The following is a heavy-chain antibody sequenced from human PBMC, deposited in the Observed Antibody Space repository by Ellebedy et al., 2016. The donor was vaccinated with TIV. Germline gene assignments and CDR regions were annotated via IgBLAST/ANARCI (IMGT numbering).Heavy chain of an antibody. Sequence: GESLKISCAVSGFTFSRYAMSWVRQAPGKGLEWVSGIFGSGGGISYADSVKGRFTISRDNSKSMVHLQMNSLRPEDTAVYYCAKDRTSGDGYWVFDQWGQGTLVTVSS. CDR3: AKDRTSGDGYWVFDQ. CDR2: IFGSGGGI. V-gene: IGHV3-23*01. CDR1: GFTFSRYA. J-gene: IGHJ4*02. D-gene: IGHD5-18*01.